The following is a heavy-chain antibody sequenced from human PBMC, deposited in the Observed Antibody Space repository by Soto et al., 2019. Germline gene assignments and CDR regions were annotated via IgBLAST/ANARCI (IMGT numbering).Heavy chain of an antibody. CDR2: ISHSGST. Sequence: QVQLQESGPGLVKPSETLSLTCGVSGGSVSNNYWSWIRQPPGKGLEWIGYISHSGSTNYNPSLKSRVTISVDTSKEQFSLKLNSVTAADTAVYYCARGGTYSRLIIGDWFDPWGQGTLVTVAS. V-gene: IGHV4-59*02. J-gene: IGHJ5*02. D-gene: IGHD6-13*01. CDR3: ARGGTYSRLIIGDWFDP. CDR1: GGSVSNNY.